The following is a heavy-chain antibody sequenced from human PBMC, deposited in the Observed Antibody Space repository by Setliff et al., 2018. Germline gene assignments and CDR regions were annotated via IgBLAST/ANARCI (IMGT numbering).Heavy chain of an antibody. J-gene: IGHJ3*01. V-gene: IGHV1-18*01. CDR1: GYTFTSYG. CDR2: ISAYNGNT. CDR3: VREYSGGGLM. Sequence: ASVKVSCKASGYTFTSYGFSWVRQAPGHGLEWMGWISAYNGNTNYGQKYQGRVTMTTDTSTNTVYMELRSLRSDDTAVYFCVREYSGGGLMWGQGTMVTVSS. D-gene: IGHD6-19*01.